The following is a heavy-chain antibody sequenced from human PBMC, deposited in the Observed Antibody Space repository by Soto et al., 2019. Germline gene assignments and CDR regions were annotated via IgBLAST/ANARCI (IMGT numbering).Heavy chain of an antibody. CDR3: ARDYDFWSGSLFDP. D-gene: IGHD3-3*01. CDR1: CGYISNRGYY. V-gene: IGHV4-31*03. Sequence: SQPLPLPYTVSCGYISNRGYYWILIRQHPGKGLEWIGYIYYSGSTYYNPSLKSRVTISVDTSKNQFSLKLSSVTAADTAVYYCARDYDFWSGSLFDPWGQGTLVTVSS. J-gene: IGHJ5*02. CDR2: IYYSGST.